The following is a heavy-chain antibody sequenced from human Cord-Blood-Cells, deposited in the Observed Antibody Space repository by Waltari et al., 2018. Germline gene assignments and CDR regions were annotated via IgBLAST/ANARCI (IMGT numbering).Heavy chain of an antibody. V-gene: IGHV4-34*01. CDR2: INHSGST. D-gene: IGHD3-22*01. Sequence: QLQLQQWGAGPLKPSETLSLTCAVYGGSFCGYYCSWIRQPHGKWLEWLGEINHSGSTNYNPSLKSRVTISVDTSKNQFSLKLSSVTAADTAVYYCARRAFYYYDSSGYYYWGQGTLVTVSS. CDR3: ARRAFYYYDSSGYYY. CDR1: GGSFCGYY. J-gene: IGHJ4*02.